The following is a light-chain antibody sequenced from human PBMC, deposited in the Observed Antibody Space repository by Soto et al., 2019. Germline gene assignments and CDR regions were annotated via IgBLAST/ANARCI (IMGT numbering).Light chain of an antibody. V-gene: IGKV1-12*01. CDR3: QQNHSPPFT. Sequence: IPLTPSSSYVASSVGDRVHHPCRASQVISSWLAWYQLKPGKAPRLLIYAASSLQSGVPSRFSGSGSGTDFTLTISSLQPEDFATYYCQQNHSPPFTFGPGTKVDIK. CDR2: AAS. J-gene: IGKJ3*01. CDR1: QVISSW.